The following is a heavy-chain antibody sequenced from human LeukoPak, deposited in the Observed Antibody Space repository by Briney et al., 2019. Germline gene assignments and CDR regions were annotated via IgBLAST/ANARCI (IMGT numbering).Heavy chain of an antibody. Sequence: GGALRLSCAASGCTFSAFYMSWLRQAPGKGLESVSYISSSGSTIYYADSVKGRFTISRDNAKNSLYLQTNSLTAEDRGVYYCVPGVVRAAMDAFDIWGQGAMVTVCS. CDR3: VPGVVRAAMDAFDI. V-gene: IGHV3-11*04. D-gene: IGHD2-2*01. J-gene: IGHJ3*02. CDR2: ISSSGSTI. CDR1: GCTFSAFY.